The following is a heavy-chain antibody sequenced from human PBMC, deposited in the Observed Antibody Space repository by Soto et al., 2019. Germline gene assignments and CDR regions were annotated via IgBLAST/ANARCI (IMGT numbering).Heavy chain of an antibody. D-gene: IGHD4-17*01. V-gene: IGHV3-74*01. Sequence: GWSLRLSCAASVFTFISYWMHWVRQAPGKGLVWVSRINSDGSSTSYADSVKGRFTISRDNAKNTLYLQMNSLRAEDTAVYYCARGRTFYGDYEYFQHWGQGTLVTVSS. CDR3: ARGRTFYGDYEYFQH. CDR2: INSDGSST. J-gene: IGHJ1*01. CDR1: VFTFISYW.